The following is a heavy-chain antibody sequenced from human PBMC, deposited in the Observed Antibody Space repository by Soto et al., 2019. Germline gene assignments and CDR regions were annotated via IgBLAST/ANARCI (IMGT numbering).Heavy chain of an antibody. Sequence: EVQLVESGGGLVKPGGSLRLSCAASGFTFSSYSMNWVRQAPGKGLEWVSSISSSRSYIYYADSVKGRFTISRDNAKNSLYLQMNSLRAEETAVYYCARDRSGYYSPFDSWGQGTLVTVSS. CDR3: ARDRSGYYSPFDS. CDR1: GFTFSSYS. J-gene: IGHJ4*02. CDR2: ISSSRSYI. V-gene: IGHV3-21*01. D-gene: IGHD3-3*01.